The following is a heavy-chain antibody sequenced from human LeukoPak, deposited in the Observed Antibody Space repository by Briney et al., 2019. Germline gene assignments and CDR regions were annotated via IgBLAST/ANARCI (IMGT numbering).Heavy chain of an antibody. CDR1: GGTFSSYA. Sequence: ASVKVSCKASGGTFSSYAMSWVRQAPGKGLEWVSAISGSGGSTYYADSVKGRFTISRDNSKNTLYLQMNSLRAGDTAVYYCARARDYTYYFDSSGYYFDYRGQGTLVTVSS. J-gene: IGHJ4*02. CDR3: ARARDYTYYFDSSGYYFDY. CDR2: ISGSGGST. D-gene: IGHD3-22*01. V-gene: IGHV3-23*01.